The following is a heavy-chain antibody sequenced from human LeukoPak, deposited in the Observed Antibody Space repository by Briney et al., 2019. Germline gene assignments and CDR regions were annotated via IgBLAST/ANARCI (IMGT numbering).Heavy chain of an antibody. J-gene: IGHJ4*02. D-gene: IGHD6-19*01. CDR1: GGTISSFY. CDR3: ARWYSSGWAFDY. V-gene: IGHV4-59*08. Sequence: SETLSLTCTVSGGTISSFYWNWIRQPPGKGLEWIGYIHYSGSTKYNPSLKSRVTISVDTSKNQFSLKLSSVTAADTAVYYCARWYSSGWAFDYWGQGTLVTVSS. CDR2: IHYSGST.